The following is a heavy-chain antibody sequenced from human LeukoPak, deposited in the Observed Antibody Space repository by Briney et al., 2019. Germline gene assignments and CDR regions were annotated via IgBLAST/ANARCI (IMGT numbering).Heavy chain of an antibody. CDR3: ARDRTYYYDSSGYYTPGY. CDR1: GFTFSSYA. J-gene: IGHJ4*02. D-gene: IGHD3-22*01. CDR2: ISSSGSTI. V-gene: IGHV3-48*04. Sequence: GGSLRLSCAASGFTFSSYAMHWVRQAPGKGLEWVSYISSSGSTIYYADSVKGRFTISRDNAKNSLYLQMNSLRAEDTAVYYCARDRTYYYDSSGYYTPGYWGQGTLVTVSS.